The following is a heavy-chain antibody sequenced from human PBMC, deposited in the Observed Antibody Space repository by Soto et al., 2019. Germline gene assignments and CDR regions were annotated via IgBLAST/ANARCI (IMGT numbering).Heavy chain of an antibody. V-gene: IGHV3-30-3*01. CDR3: ARDDEGGCHCDLGD. Sequence: QVQLVESGGGVVQPGRSLRLSCAVSGFTFSSHAMHWVRQAPGKGLEWVTLISSDGSNKYYADSGKGRFTTSSDNSKNTMNMQMNSVRVVAEAVYYCARDDEGGCHCDLGDRGQGALVPVSS. J-gene: IGHJ4*02. CDR1: GFTFSSHA. D-gene: IGHD2-21*01. CDR2: ISSDGSNK.